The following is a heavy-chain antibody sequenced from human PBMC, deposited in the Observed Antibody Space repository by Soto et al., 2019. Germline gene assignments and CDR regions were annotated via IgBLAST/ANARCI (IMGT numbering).Heavy chain of an antibody. CDR2: IYSGGST. CDR1: VFTVISNY. J-gene: IGHJ6*02. CDR3: ARDSRGYSYGYVNYYYGMDV. V-gene: IGHV3-53*01. Sequence: GWSLRLSCASSVFTVISNYMSWVRQAPGKGLEWVSVIYSGGSTYYADSVKGRFTISRDNSKNTLYLQMNSLRAEDTAVYYCARDSRGYSYGYVNYYYGMDVWGQGTTVTVSS. D-gene: IGHD5-18*01.